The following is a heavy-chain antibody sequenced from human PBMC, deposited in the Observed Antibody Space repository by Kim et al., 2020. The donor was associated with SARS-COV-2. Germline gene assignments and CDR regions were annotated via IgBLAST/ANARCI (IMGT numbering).Heavy chain of an antibody. V-gene: IGHV1-18*01. CDR3: ARDVYCSGGSCYSSFDY. Sequence: ASVKVSCKASGYTFTSYGISWVRQAPGQGLEWMGWISAYNGNTNYAQKLQGRVTMTTDTSTSTAYMELRSLRSDDTAVYYCARDVYCSGGSCYSSFDYWGQGTLVTVSS. J-gene: IGHJ4*02. D-gene: IGHD2-15*01. CDR2: ISAYNGNT. CDR1: GYTFTSYG.